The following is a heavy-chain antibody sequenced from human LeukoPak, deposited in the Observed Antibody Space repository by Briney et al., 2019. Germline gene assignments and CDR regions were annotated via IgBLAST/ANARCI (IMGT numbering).Heavy chain of an antibody. J-gene: IGHJ3*02. Sequence: PGGSLRLSCVASGFTFSTYRMHWVRQAPGKGLEYVSGINANGDSTYYAESVKGTFTVSRENSKNTLYLQMGRLRADDRAIYYCARELRYSSSTFDIWGQGTMVTVSS. CDR2: INANGDST. D-gene: IGHD5-18*01. CDR3: ARELRYSSSTFDI. CDR1: GFTFSTYR. V-gene: IGHV3-64*02.